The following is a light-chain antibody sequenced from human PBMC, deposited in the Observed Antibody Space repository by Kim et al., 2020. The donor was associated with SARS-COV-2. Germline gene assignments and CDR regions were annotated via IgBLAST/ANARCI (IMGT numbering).Light chain of an antibody. Sequence: NYVSWYQQYPGKAPKLMIFNVAQRPSGISNRFSGSKSGDTASLTISGLQAEDEADYYCSSYTTSASYVFGTGTQLTVL. CDR2: NVA. CDR1: NY. J-gene: IGLJ1*01. V-gene: IGLV2-14*04. CDR3: SSYTTSASYV.